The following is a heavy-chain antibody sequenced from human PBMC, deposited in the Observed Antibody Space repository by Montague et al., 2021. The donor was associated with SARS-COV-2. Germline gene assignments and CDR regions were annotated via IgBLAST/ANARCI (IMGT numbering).Heavy chain of an antibody. Sequence: SETLSLTCTVSGDSISDYYWSWIRQPPGKGLEWIGCVFYNGGTNYNPSLKSRVTTSVDTSKNQFSLNLTSVTAADTAVYYCARDRGSRLPLCFNYLRRVTPALGSVKDAYSAELYCARGAGTDVYDCGSDRRSRIPHCFDDWGQGIMVTVSS. J-gene: IGHJ4*02. CDR3: ARDRGSRLPLCFNYLRRVTPALGSVKDAYSAELYCARGAGTDVYDCGSDRRSRIPHCFDD. CDR1: GDSISDYY. D-gene: IGHD5/OR15-5a*01. V-gene: IGHV4-59*12. CDR2: VFYNGGT.